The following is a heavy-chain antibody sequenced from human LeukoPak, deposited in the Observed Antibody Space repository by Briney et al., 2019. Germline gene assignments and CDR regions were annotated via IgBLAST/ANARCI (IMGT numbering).Heavy chain of an antibody. Sequence: GGSLRLSCAASGFTFSSFGMHWVRQAPGKGLEWASHIPYDESNKYYADSVKGRFTISRDTSKNTLFLQMNSLRVEDTAVYYCAEDNPVLDSWGQGTLVTVSS. CDR1: GFTFSSFG. J-gene: IGHJ4*02. CDR3: AEDNPVLDS. CDR2: IPYDESNK. V-gene: IGHV3-30*02.